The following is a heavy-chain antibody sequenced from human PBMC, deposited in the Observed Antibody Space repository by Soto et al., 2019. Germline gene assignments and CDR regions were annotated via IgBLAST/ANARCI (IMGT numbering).Heavy chain of an antibody. CDR2: IYYSGST. D-gene: IGHD2-15*01. CDR3: ARENGCSGRSCYLIDY. CDR1: GGSISSGGYY. Sequence: QVQLQESGPGLVKPSQTLSLTCTVTGGSISSGGYYWSWIRQHPGKGLEWIGYIYYSGSTYYNPSLKSRVTISVDTSKNQFSLKLTSVTAADTAVYYCARENGCSGRSCYLIDYWGQGTLVTVSS. J-gene: IGHJ4*02. V-gene: IGHV4-31*03.